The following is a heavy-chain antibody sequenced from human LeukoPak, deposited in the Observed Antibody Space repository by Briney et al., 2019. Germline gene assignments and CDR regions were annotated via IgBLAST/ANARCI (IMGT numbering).Heavy chain of an antibody. Sequence: GRSLRLSCATSGFTFSSYGMHWVRQAPGKGLEWVAVISYDGSNKYYADSVKGRFTISRDNSKNTLYLQMNSLRAEDTAVYYCARGFSLYSSSWYEGNWFDPWGQGTLVTVSS. D-gene: IGHD6-13*01. CDR2: ISYDGSNK. CDR1: GFTFSSYG. J-gene: IGHJ5*02. CDR3: ARGFSLYSSSWYEGNWFDP. V-gene: IGHV3-30*03.